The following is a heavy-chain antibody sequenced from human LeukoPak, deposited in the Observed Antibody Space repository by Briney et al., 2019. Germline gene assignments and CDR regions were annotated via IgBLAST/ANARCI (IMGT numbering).Heavy chain of an antibody. CDR2: ISSSGSTI. CDR1: GFTFSDYY. J-gene: IGHJ4*02. V-gene: IGHV3-11*04. Sequence: PGGSLRLSCAASGFTFSDYYMSWIRQAPGKGLEWVSYISSSGSTIYYADSVKGRFTISRDNAKNSLYLQMNSLRAEDTAVYYCARDPLTGGWYSPQKDHYFDYWGQGTLVTVSS. CDR3: ARDPLTGGWYSPQKDHYFDY. D-gene: IGHD6-19*01.